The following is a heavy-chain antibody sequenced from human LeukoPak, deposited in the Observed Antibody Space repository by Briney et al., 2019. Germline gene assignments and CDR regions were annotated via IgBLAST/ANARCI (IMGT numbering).Heavy chain of an antibody. J-gene: IGHJ4*02. V-gene: IGHV1-18*01. CDR3: ARGGDAAFIKY. CDR2: ISAYNGKT. D-gene: IGHD5-18*01. Sequence: ASVKVSCKASGYPFTSYGISWVRQAPGQGLEWMGWISAYNGKTNYAQMLQGRVTMTIDTSISTAYMELSSLSSEDTAVYYCARGGDAAFIKYWGQGALVTVSS. CDR1: GYPFTSYG.